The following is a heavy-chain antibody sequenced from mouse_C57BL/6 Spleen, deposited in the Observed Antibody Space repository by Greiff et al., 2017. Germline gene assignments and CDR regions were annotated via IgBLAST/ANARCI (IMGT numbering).Heavy chain of an antibody. Sequence: QVQLQQPGAELVKPGASVKLSCKASGYTFTSYWMHWVKQRPGRGLEWIGRIDPYSGGTKYNEKFKSKATLTVDKPSSTAYMQLSSLTSEDSAVYYCAREGKDYAMDYWGQGTTVTVSS. V-gene: IGHV1-72*01. CDR2: IDPYSGGT. J-gene: IGHJ4*01. CDR3: AREGKDYAMDY. CDR1: GYTFTSYW. D-gene: IGHD1-3*01.